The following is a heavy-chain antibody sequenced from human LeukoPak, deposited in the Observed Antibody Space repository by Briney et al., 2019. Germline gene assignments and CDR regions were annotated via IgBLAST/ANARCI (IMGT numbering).Heavy chain of an antibody. D-gene: IGHD3-9*01. Sequence: ASVKVSCKASGYTFTSYGISWVRQAPGQGLEWMGWISAYNGNTNYAQKLQGRVTMTTDTSTSTAYMELRSLRSDDTAVYYCARESRHYDILTGSSSYYYGMDVWGQGTTVTVSS. V-gene: IGHV1-18*01. CDR2: ISAYNGNT. CDR3: ARESRHYDILTGSSSYYYGMDV. J-gene: IGHJ6*02. CDR1: GYTFTSYG.